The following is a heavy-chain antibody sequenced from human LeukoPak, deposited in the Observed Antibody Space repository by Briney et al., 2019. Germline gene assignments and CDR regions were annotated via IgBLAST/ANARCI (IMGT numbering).Heavy chain of an antibody. D-gene: IGHD6-13*01. Sequence: SETLSLTCTVSGGSISSYYWSWIRQPPGKGLEWIGYIYYSGSTNYNPSLKSRVTISVDTSKNQFSLKLSSVTAADTAVYYCARWYSPYYFDYWGQGTLVTVSS. CDR1: GGSISSYY. CDR2: IYYSGST. V-gene: IGHV4-59*12. CDR3: ARWYSPYYFDY. J-gene: IGHJ4*02.